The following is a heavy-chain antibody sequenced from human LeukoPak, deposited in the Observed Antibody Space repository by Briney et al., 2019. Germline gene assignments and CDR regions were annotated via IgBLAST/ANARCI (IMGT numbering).Heavy chain of an antibody. J-gene: IGHJ4*02. CDR1: GFTFSSYS. CDR3: ARAVQLWFQFDY. Sequence: GRSLRLSCAASGFTFSSYSMNWVRQAPGKGLEWVSSISSSSSYIYYADSVKGRFTISRDSAKNSLYLQMNSLRAEDTAVYYCARAVQLWFQFDYWGQGTLVTVSS. V-gene: IGHV3-21*01. CDR2: ISSSSSYI. D-gene: IGHD5-18*01.